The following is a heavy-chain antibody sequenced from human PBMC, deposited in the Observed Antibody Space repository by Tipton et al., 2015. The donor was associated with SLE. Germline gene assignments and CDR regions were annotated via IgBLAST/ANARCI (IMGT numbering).Heavy chain of an antibody. Sequence: QSGPEVKKPGSSVKVSCKASGGTFSSYAISWVRQAPGQGLEWMGGIIPIFGTANYAQKFQGRVTITTDESTSTAYMELSSLRSDDTAVYYCARDPLLEWFCGMDVWGQGTMVTVSS. CDR2: IIPIFGTA. D-gene: IGHD3-3*01. CDR3: ARDPLLEWFCGMDV. V-gene: IGHV1-69*05. CDR1: GGTFSSYA. J-gene: IGHJ6*02.